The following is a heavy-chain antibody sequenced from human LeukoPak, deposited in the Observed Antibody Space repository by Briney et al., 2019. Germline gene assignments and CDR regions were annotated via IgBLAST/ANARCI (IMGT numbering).Heavy chain of an antibody. CDR1: GFTFSSYW. V-gene: IGHV3-74*01. CDR3: ARGSHYYDSSGYYYF. J-gene: IGHJ4*02. CDR2: INTDGSIT. D-gene: IGHD3-22*01. Sequence: GGSLRLSRAASGFTFSSYWMHWVRQAPGKGLVWVARINTDGSITGYTDSVKGRFAISRDNAKNTLYLQMNSLRVEDTAVYYCARGSHYYDSSGYYYFWGQGTLVTVSS.